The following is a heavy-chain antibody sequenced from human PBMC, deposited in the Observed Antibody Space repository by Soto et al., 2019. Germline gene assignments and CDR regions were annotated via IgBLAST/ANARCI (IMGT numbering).Heavy chain of an antibody. CDR3: AREGLSSGRAGVFDI. J-gene: IGHJ3*02. D-gene: IGHD3-22*01. V-gene: IGHV3-30*04. CDR1: GFTFENSH. CDR2: ISHDGHAQ. Sequence: QVHLVESGGGVVQPGGSLRLSCAASGFTFENSHMHWVRQAPGRGLEWMAVISHDGHAQSYPESVRGRFTVSRDNSNNMFFLDMNSLRIEDTAVYYCAREGLSSGRAGVFDIWGQGATVTVSS.